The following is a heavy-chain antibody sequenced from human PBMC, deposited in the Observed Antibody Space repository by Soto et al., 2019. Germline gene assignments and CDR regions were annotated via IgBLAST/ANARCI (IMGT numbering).Heavy chain of an antibody. CDR2: ISKTGFT. CDR1: SVSINSFTNHY. CDR3: ARHNGPLYVGYYYDMDV. Sequence: SETLSLTCTVSSVSINSFTNHYCSWIRQPPGKGLEWVGYISKTGFTSYNPSLRSRVTLSVDTSKNQFSLKLTSVTAADTAVYYCARHNGPLYVGYYYDMDVWGQGTTVTVS. D-gene: IGHD3-16*01. V-gene: IGHV4-59*08. J-gene: IGHJ6*02.